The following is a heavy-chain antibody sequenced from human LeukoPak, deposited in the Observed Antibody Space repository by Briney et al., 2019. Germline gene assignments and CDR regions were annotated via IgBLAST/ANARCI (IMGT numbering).Heavy chain of an antibody. CDR1: GDSMSSSSYY. CDR3: ARDPDY. J-gene: IGHJ4*02. CDR2: IYYSGST. V-gene: IGHV4-61*01. Sequence: SETLSLTCTVSGDSMSSSSYYWGWIRQPPGKGLEWIGYIYYSGSTNYNPSLKSRVTISVDTSKNQFSLKLSSVTAADTAVYYCARDPDYWGQGTLVTVSS.